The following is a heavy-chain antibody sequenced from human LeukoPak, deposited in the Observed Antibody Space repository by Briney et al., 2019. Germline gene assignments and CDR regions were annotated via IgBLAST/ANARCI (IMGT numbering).Heavy chain of an antibody. Sequence: SETLSLTCTVSGGSISSYYWSWIRQPAGKGLEWIGRIYTSGSTNYNPSLKSRVTMSVDTSKNQFSLKLSSVTAADTAVYYCARATHYDVWVPYYYMDVWGKGTTVTISS. D-gene: IGHD3-3*01. V-gene: IGHV4-4*07. J-gene: IGHJ6*03. CDR3: ARATHYDVWVPYYYMDV. CDR2: IYTSGST. CDR1: GGSISSYY.